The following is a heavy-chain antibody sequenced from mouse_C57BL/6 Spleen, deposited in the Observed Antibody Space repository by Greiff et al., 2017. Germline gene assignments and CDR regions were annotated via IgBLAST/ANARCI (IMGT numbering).Heavy chain of an antibody. V-gene: IGHV1-54*01. J-gene: IGHJ1*03. CDR1: GYAFTNYL. D-gene: IGHD2-5*01. CDR3: ARYDYSKRYFDV. Sequence: LQESGAELVRPGTSVKVSCKASGYAFTNYLIEWVKQRPGQGLEWIGVINPGSGGTNYNEKFKGKATLTADKSSSTAYMQLSSLTSEDSAVYFCARYDYSKRYFDVWGTGTTVTVSS. CDR2: INPGSGGT.